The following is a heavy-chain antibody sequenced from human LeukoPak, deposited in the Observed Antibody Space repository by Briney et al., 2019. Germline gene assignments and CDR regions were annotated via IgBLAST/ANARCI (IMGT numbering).Heavy chain of an antibody. Sequence: PSETLSLTCAVSGYSISSGYYWGWIRQPPGKGLEWIGSIYHSGSTYYNPSLKSRVTISVDTSKNQFSLKLSSVTAADTAVYYCARSDHNFWSGSYTFDIWGQGTMVTVSS. CDR1: GYSISSGYY. CDR3: ARSDHNFWSGSYTFDI. D-gene: IGHD3-3*01. V-gene: IGHV4-38-2*01. J-gene: IGHJ3*02. CDR2: IYHSGST.